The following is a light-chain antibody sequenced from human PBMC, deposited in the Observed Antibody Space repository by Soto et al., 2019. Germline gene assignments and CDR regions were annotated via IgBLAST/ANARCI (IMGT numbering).Light chain of an antibody. CDR1: QNIRIY. CDR2: SAS. J-gene: IGKJ2*01. V-gene: IGKV1-39*01. CDR3: QETYNSPLT. Sequence: DIQMTQFPSSLSAFVGDRVTITCRASQNIRIYLNWYQQKPGTAPKLLIYSASTLQSGVPSRFSGSGSGTHLTLTINSLQPEDFAAYYCQETYNSPLTFGQGTKLEMK.